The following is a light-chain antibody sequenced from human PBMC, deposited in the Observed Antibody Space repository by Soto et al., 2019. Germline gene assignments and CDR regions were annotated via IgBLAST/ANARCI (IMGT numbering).Light chain of an antibody. CDR2: DPS. Sequence: DIQMTQSPSTLSASVGDRVTITCRASQSISSWLAWYQQKPGKAPKLLIYDPSSLESGVPSRFSGSGSGTEFALTISSLQPDDFATYYCQQYNSYSGTFGQGTKVEIK. J-gene: IGKJ1*01. CDR1: QSISSW. CDR3: QQYNSYSGT. V-gene: IGKV1-5*01.